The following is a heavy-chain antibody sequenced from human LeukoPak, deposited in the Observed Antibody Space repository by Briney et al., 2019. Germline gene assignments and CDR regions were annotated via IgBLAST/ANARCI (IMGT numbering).Heavy chain of an antibody. J-gene: IGHJ4*02. D-gene: IGHD3-3*01. CDR1: GFTFSSFG. CDR3: SALLRDPSGYYRFGH. V-gene: IGHV3-21*01. CDR2: ISGSSTFI. Sequence: GGSLRLSCAASGFTFSSFGIHWVRQAPGKGLEWVSFISGSSTFIYQADSVKGRFTISRDNAKSSVYLLMNSLRAEDSAVYYCSALLRDPSGYYRFGHWGQGTLVGVSS.